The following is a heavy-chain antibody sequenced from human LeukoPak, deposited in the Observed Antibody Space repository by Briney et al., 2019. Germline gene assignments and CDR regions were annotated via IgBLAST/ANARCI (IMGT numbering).Heavy chain of an antibody. CDR3: ARTNHDYGDFGY. J-gene: IGHJ4*02. V-gene: IGHV1-69*05. Sequence: SVKVSCKASGGTFSSYAISWVRQAPGQGLEWMGRIIPIFGTANYAQKFQGRVTITTDESTSTAYMELSSLRPEDTAVYYCARTNHDYGDFGYWGQGTLVTVSS. CDR1: GGTFSSYA. CDR2: IIPIFGTA. D-gene: IGHD4-17*01.